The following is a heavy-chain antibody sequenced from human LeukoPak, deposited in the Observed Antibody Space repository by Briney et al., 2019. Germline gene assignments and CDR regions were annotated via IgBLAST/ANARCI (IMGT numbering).Heavy chain of an antibody. Sequence: ASVKVACKASGYTCIKYYMHLVRQAPVQGLDWIGIINPRGCVTSYAQKFQGRVNMTRDTSTSTVYMEVSSLRSEDTAVYYCAREFSGYIDFWGQGTLVTVSS. CDR2: INPRGCVT. J-gene: IGHJ4*02. D-gene: IGHD1-26*01. CDR1: GYTCIKYY. V-gene: IGHV1-46*01. CDR3: AREFSGYIDF.